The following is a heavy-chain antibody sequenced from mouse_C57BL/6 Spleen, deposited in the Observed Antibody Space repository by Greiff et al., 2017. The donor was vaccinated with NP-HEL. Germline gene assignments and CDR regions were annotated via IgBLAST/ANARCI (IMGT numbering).Heavy chain of an antibody. CDR1: GYTFTSYW. CDR2: IDPSDSYT. CDR3: ARRDITTVVEGYYYAMDY. V-gene: IGHV1-50*01. D-gene: IGHD1-1*01. Sequence: QVQLVQSGAELVKPGASVKLSCKASGYTFTSYWMQWVKQRPGQGLEWIGEIDPSDSYTNYTQKFKGKATLTADTSASTAYMQLSSLTSEDSAVYYCARRDITTVVEGYYYAMDYWGQGTSVTVSS. J-gene: IGHJ4*01.